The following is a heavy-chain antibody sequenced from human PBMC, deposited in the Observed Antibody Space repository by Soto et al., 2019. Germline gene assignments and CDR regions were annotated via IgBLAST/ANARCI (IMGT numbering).Heavy chain of an antibody. J-gene: IGHJ4*02. V-gene: IGHV4-39*01. CDR3: VSRGYCTNGVCWYFDY. CDR2: IYYSGST. D-gene: IGHD2-8*01. CDR1: GGSISSSSYY. Sequence: PSETLSLTCAVYGGSISSSSYYWGWIRQPPGKGLEWIGSIYYSGSTYYNPSLKSRVTISVDTSKNQFSLKLSSVTAADTAVYYCVSRGYCTNGVCWYFDYWGQGTLVTVSS.